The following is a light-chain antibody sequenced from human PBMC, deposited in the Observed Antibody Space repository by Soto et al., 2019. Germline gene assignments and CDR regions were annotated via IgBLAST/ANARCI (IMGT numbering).Light chain of an antibody. CDR1: SSDIGHYDY. Sequence: QSALTQPASVSGSPGQSITISCTGTSSDIGHYDYVSWYQQHPGKAPKLMIYHVTYRPSGVSNRYSGSKSGNSASLTISGLQTDDEADYYCCSLTTSHTYVFGTGTKVTVL. V-gene: IGLV2-14*03. CDR3: CSLTTSHTYV. J-gene: IGLJ1*01. CDR2: HVT.